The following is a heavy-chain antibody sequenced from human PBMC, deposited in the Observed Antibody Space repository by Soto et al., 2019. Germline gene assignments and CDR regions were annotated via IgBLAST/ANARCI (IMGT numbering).Heavy chain of an antibody. CDR2: IYYTGST. Sequence: SDTLSLTCIVNGRSISSYYWRWIGQPSGKGLEWIGYIYYTGSTSYNPSLKSRVTISVDTSKNQFSLKLTSVNAADTAVYYCARDMYTSGVPHAFDIWGQGTMVT. V-gene: IGHV4-59*01. CDR3: ARDMYTSGVPHAFDI. D-gene: IGHD6-19*01. CDR1: GRSISSYY. J-gene: IGHJ3*02.